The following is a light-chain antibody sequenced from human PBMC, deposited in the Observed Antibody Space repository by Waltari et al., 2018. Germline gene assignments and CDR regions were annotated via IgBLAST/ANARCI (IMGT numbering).Light chain of an antibody. Sequence: IQITQSPSSLSASLGDRVTITCRASQNLRSYLNWYQQKPGKAPNLLIYAASNLQSGIPSRFSGGGSGTDFTLTISSLQPEDSATYYCQQSYSSPPHTFGQGTKLEIK. CDR1: QNLRSY. V-gene: IGKV1-39*01. J-gene: IGKJ2*01. CDR3: QQSYSSPPHT. CDR2: AAS.